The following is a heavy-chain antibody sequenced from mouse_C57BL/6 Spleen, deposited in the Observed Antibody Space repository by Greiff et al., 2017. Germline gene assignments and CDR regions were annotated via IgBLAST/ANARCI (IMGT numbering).Heavy chain of an antibody. Sequence: VKLQQSGAELVRPGTSVKLSCKASGYTFTSYWMHWVKQRPGQGLEWIGVIDPSDSYTNYNQKFKGKATLTVDTSSSTAYMQLSSLTSEDSAVYYCARSKRDTNFDYWGQGTTLTVSS. CDR1: GYTFTSYW. CDR3: ARSKRDTNFDY. J-gene: IGHJ2*01. D-gene: IGHD3-3*01. V-gene: IGHV1-59*01. CDR2: IDPSDSYT.